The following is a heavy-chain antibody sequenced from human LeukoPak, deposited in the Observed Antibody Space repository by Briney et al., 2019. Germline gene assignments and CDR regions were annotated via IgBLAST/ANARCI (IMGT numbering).Heavy chain of an antibody. CDR2: INTNNGDT. V-gene: IGHV1-18*01. D-gene: IGHD5-12*01. CDR1: GYTFNWYG. CDR3: ARWVASPRFFDS. J-gene: IGHJ4*02. Sequence: ASVKVSCKASGYTFNWYGISWVRQAPGQGPEWMGWINTNNGDTNYVQKLQGRVTMTTDASTSTAYMELRSLRSDDTVVYYCARWVASPRFFDSWGQGTLVTVSS.